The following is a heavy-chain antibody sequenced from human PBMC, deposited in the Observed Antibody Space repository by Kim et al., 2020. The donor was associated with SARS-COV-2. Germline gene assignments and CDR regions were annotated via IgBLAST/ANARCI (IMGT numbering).Heavy chain of an antibody. V-gene: IGHV4-59*01. J-gene: IGHJ6*03. D-gene: IGHD3-3*01. Sequence: SETRSLTCTVSGGSISSYYWSWIRQPPGKGLEWIGYIYNSGSTNYNPSLKSRVTISVDTSKNQFSLKLSSVTAADTAVYYCARGRSITIFGVVTAHSYMDVWGKGTTVTVSS. CDR2: IYNSGST. CDR1: GGSISSYY. CDR3: ARGRSITIFGVVTAHSYMDV.